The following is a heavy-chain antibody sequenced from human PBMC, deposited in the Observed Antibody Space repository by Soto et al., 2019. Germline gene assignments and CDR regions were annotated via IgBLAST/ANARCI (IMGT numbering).Heavy chain of an antibody. J-gene: IGHJ4*02. V-gene: IGHV1-18*01. CDR3: ARDPLTWIQLWLPSNY. D-gene: IGHD5-18*01. CDR2: ISAYNGNT. Sequence: ASVKVSCKASGYTFTSYGISWVRQAPGQGLEWMGWISAYNGNTNYAQKLQGRVTMTTDTSTSTAYMELRSLRSDDTAVYYCARDPLTWIQLWLPSNYWGQGTLVSVSS. CDR1: GYTFTSYG.